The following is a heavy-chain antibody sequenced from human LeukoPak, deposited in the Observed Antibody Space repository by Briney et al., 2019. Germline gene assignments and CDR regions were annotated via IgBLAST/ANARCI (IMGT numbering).Heavy chain of an antibody. V-gene: IGHV4-4*07. D-gene: IGHD2-2*01. J-gene: IGHJ6*02. CDR2: IYTSGST. Sequence: SETLSLTCTVSGGSISDYYWSWIRQPAGKGLEWIGRIYTSGSTDYNPSLKSRVTMSVDTSKNQFSPKLSSATAADTAVYYCARDRDPDCSSTSCYHYYYYGMDVWGQGTTVTVSS. CDR1: GGSISDYY. CDR3: ARDRDPDCSSTSCYHYYYYGMDV.